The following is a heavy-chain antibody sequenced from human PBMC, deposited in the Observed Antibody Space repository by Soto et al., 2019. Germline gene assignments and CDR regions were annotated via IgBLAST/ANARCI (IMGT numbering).Heavy chain of an antibody. CDR1: GFIFNDYH. CDR3: LSGFAYGDPFFSF. Sequence: PGGSLRLSCAASGFIFNDYHMSWIRQAPGKGLEWVAYISNSGNNVYYADSVKGRFTISRDNADKSLYLQMNSLRADDTAVYSCLSGFAYGDPFFSFWGRGTLDPVSS. J-gene: IGHJ4*02. V-gene: IGHV3-11*01. D-gene: IGHD3-9*01. CDR2: ISNSGNNV.